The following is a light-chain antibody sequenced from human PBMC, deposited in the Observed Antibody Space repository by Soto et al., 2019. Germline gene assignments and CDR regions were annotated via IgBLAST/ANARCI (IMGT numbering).Light chain of an antibody. CDR1: SSDVGAYNF. CDR3: SSYTTSSSYF. V-gene: IGLV2-14*01. J-gene: IGLJ1*01. Sequence: QSVLTQPASVSGSPGQSITISCTGTSSDVGAYNFVSWYQQYPGKAPKLMIYDVSNRPSGVSNRFSGSKSGNTASLTISGLQPEDEADYYCSSYTTSSSYFFGTGTKLTVL. CDR2: DVS.